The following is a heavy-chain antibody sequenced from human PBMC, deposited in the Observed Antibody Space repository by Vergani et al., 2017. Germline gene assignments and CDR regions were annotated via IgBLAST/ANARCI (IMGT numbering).Heavy chain of an antibody. Sequence: EVQLVESGGGLVQPGGSLRLSCVGSGFIFGNYWMSWVRQAPGKGLEWVANIKQDGSEKYYVDSVKGRFTISRDNAKNSLYLQMHSLRAEDTAVYFCARPFTGSFDYWGQGTLVTVSS. J-gene: IGHJ4*02. D-gene: IGHD1-14*01. V-gene: IGHV3-7*01. CDR2: IKQDGSEK. CDR3: ARPFTGSFDY. CDR1: GFIFGNYW.